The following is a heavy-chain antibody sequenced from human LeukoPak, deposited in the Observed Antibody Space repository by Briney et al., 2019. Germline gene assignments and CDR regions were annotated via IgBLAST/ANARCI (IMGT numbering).Heavy chain of an antibody. CDR3: ARDLRGYYYDSSGFDY. Sequence: GGSLRLSYVVSGFTFSSYWMSWVRQAPGKGLEWVANIKQDGSEKYYVDSVKGRFTISRDNAKNSLYLQMNSLRAEDTAVYYCARDLRGYYYDSSGFDYWGQGTLVTVSS. J-gene: IGHJ4*02. CDR1: GFTFSSYW. CDR2: IKQDGSEK. V-gene: IGHV3-7*01. D-gene: IGHD3-22*01.